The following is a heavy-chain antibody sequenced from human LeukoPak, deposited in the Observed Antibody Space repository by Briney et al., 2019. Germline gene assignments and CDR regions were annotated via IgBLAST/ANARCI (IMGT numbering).Heavy chain of an antibody. CDR3: AKDGAGSEPYYYYMDV. Sequence: GGSLRLSCAASGSTFSSYAMSWVRQAPGKGLEWVSAISGGGGSTYYADSVKGRFTISRDNSKNTLYLQMNSLRAEDTAVYYCAKDGAGSEPYYYYMDVWGKGTTVTVSS. D-gene: IGHD3-16*01. J-gene: IGHJ6*03. V-gene: IGHV3-23*01. CDR1: GSTFSSYA. CDR2: ISGGGGST.